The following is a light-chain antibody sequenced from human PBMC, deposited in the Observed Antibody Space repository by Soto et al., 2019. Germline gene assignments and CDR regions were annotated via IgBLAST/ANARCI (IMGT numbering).Light chain of an antibody. CDR2: GAS. Sequence: EIAMTQSPATLSVSPGERATLSCRASQSVSSKLAWYQQRPGQAPRLVIYGASTRATGIPARFSGGGSGTDFTLTISRLEPEDFAVYFCQHYGSSLWTFGQGTKVDI. J-gene: IGKJ1*01. CDR3: QHYGSSLWT. CDR1: QSVSSK. V-gene: IGKV3-15*01.